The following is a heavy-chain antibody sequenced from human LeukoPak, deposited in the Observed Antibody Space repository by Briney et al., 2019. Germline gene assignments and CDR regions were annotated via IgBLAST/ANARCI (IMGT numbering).Heavy chain of an antibody. Sequence: GGSLRLSCAASGFTFSSYSMNWVRQAPGKGLDWVSSISSSSSYIYYADSLKGRFTISRDNAKNSLYLQMNSLRAEDTAVYYCARVPNYYDSSGPFQHWGQGTLVTVSS. V-gene: IGHV3-21*01. CDR1: GFTFSSYS. J-gene: IGHJ1*01. CDR3: ARVPNYYDSSGPFQH. CDR2: ISSSSSYI. D-gene: IGHD3-22*01.